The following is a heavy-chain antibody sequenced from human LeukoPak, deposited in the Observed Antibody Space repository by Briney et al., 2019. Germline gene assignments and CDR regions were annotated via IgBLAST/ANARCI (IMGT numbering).Heavy chain of an antibody. J-gene: IGHJ4*02. Sequence: GGSLRLSCAGSGFTFNSYTMNWLRQAPGTGLEWISYISRTGTTIYYADSVKGRFIISRDNAKNSLYLQMNSLRSEDTGLYFCAGDLGSGDHGLLVWGQGTLLTVSS. CDR3: AGDLGSGDHGLLV. CDR1: GFTFNSYT. V-gene: IGHV3-48*01. D-gene: IGHD2-21*02. CDR2: ISRTGTTI.